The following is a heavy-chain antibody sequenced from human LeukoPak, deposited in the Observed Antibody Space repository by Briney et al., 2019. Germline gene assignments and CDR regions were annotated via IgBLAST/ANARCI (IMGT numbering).Heavy chain of an antibody. D-gene: IGHD6-19*01. V-gene: IGHV3-48*04. CDR1: GFTFSSYG. CDR2: ISSSGSTI. CDR3: ARDSESGWSDY. Sequence: PGGSLRLSCAASGFTFSSYGMHWVRHAPRKGLTWVSYISSSGSTIYYADSVKGRFTISRDNAKNSLYLQMNSLRAEDTAVYYCARDSESGWSDYWGQGTLVTVSS. J-gene: IGHJ4*02.